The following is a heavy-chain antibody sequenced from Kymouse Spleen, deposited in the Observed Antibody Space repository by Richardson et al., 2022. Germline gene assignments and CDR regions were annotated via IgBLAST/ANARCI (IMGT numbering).Heavy chain of an antibody. Sequence: EVQLVESGGGLVKPGGSLRLSCAASGFTFSSYSMNWVRQAPGKGLEWVSSISSSSSYIYYADSVKGRFTISRDNAKNSLYLQMNSLRAEDTAVYYCARDLVFSYGMDVWGQGTTVTVSS. J-gene: IGHJ6*02. CDR2: ISSSSSYI. V-gene: IGHV3-21*03. CDR1: GFTFSSYS. CDR3: ARDLVFSYGMDV. D-gene: IGHD2-15*01,IGHD2-2*02,IGHD2-21*02.